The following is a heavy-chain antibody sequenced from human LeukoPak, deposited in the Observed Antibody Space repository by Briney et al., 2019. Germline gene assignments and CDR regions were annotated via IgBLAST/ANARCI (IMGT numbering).Heavy chain of an antibody. CDR3: ARGAWFGELYFDY. J-gene: IGHJ4*02. D-gene: IGHD3-10*01. CDR2: INPNSGGT. CDR1: GYTFTGYY. V-gene: IGHV1-2*02. Sequence: ASVKVSCKASGYTFTGYYMHWVRQAPGQGLEWMGWINPNSGGTNYAQKFQGRVTMTRDTSIGTAYMELSRLRSDDTAVYYCARGAWFGELYFDYWGQGTLVTVSS.